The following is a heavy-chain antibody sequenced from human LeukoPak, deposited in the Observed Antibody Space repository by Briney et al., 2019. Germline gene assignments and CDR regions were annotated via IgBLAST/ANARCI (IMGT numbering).Heavy chain of an antibody. CDR2: IYYSGST. CDR1: GGSISSNSYY. J-gene: IGHJ4*02. Sequence: SETLSLTCTVSGGSISSNSYYWGWIRQPPGKGLEWIGSIYYSGSTDYNPSLKIRVTMSVDTAKNQFSLKLSSVTAADTALYYCARAGEYCSSASCYYFDYWGQGTLVTVSS. D-gene: IGHD2-2*01. V-gene: IGHV4-39*07. CDR3: ARAGEYCSSASCYYFDY.